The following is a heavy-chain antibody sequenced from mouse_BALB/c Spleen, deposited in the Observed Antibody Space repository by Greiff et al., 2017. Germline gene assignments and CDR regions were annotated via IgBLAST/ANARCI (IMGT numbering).Heavy chain of an antibody. CDR2: INPSNGGT. D-gene: IGHD2-1*01. CDR3: TRSFGNCVFFAY. Sequence: VQLQQSGAELVKPGASVKLSCKASGYTFTSYYMYWVKQRPGQGLEWIGEINPSNGGTNFNEKFKSKATLTVDKSSSTAYMQLSSLTSEDSAVYYCTRSFGNCVFFAYWGQGTLVTVSA. V-gene: IGHV1S81*02. CDR1: GYTFTSYY. J-gene: IGHJ3*01.